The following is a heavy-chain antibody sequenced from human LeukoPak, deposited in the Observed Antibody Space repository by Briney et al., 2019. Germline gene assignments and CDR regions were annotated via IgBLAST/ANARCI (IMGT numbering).Heavy chain of an antibody. J-gene: IGHJ4*02. CDR3: AKAAQVAGRPNLGGHFDY. D-gene: IGHD6-6*01. CDR2: ISESGAST. CDR1: AFTFNTFDNFA. Sequence: GGSLRLSCSVSAFTFNTFDNFAMNWVRQAPGKGLDWVAAISESGASTYYAASVKGRFTISRDNSENTLYLQMHGLRAGDTAVYYCAKAAQVAGRPNLGGHFDYWGQGRLVTV. V-gene: IGHV3-23*01.